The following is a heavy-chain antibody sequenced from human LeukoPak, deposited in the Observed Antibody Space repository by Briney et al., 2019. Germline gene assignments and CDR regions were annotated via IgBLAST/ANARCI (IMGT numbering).Heavy chain of an antibody. Sequence: SETLSLTCTVSGVSISSSSYYWGWIRQPPGKGLEWIGSIYYSGSTYYNPSLKSRVTISVDTSKNQFSLKLSSVTAADTAVYYCARDNPFKYDYVNWGQGTLVTVSS. D-gene: IGHD3-16*01. CDR3: ARDNPFKYDYVN. J-gene: IGHJ4*02. CDR2: IYYSGST. CDR1: GVSISSSSYY. V-gene: IGHV4-39*02.